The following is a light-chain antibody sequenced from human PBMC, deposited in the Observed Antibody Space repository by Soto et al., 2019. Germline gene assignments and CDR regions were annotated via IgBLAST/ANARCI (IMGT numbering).Light chain of an antibody. J-gene: IGKJ5*01. CDR3: QKRKNWQVT. CDR1: QGVSNY. Sequence: IVLRRAPHTLSSAPGERATLSCRASQGVSNYLAWYQQKTGQDPRLLIYDESNRATGILARFSGSGSGTDFTLTISSLQTEDFAVYYCQKRKNWQVTFGQGNRLEIK. CDR2: DES. V-gene: IGKV3-11*01.